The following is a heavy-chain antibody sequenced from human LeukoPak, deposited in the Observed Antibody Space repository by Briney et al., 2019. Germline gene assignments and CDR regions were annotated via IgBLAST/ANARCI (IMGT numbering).Heavy chain of an antibody. J-gene: IGHJ2*01. CDR3: ARRSPMIAYWYFDL. D-gene: IGHD3-22*01. Sequence: SETLSLTCTVSGGAISGYYWSWIRQPPGKGLEWIGYIYSSGSTNYNPSLKSRVTISVDTSKNQFSLKLNSVTAADTAVYYCARRSPMIAYWYFDLWGSGTLVTVSS. CDR2: IYSSGST. V-gene: IGHV4-59*01. CDR1: GGAISGYY.